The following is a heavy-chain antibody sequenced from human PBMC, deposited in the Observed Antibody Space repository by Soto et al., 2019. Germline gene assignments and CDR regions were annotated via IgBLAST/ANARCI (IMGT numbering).Heavy chain of an antibody. CDR1: GGTFSGYA. CDR2: IIPLVGIT. J-gene: IGHJ1*01. V-gene: IGHV1-69*01. CDR3: ARDPRSITGTTSSEDFQH. D-gene: IGHD1-20*01. Sequence: QAQLMQSGAEVKKPGSSVKVSCKASGGTFSGYAINWVRQAPGQGLEWMGGIIPLVGITDYGQKFQGRITIAADESTGTAYMDLRGLRSEDTAVYYCARDPRSITGTTSSEDFQHWGQGTLVSVSS.